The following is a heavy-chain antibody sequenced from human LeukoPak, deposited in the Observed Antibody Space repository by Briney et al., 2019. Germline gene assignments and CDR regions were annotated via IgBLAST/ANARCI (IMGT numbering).Heavy chain of an antibody. V-gene: IGHV3-43*02. D-gene: IGHD1-14*01. CDR1: GFTFDDYA. J-gene: IGHJ3*02. CDR3: AKILNPHAFDI. CDR2: VTANGGGT. Sequence: GGSLRPSCAASGFTFDDYAMHWVRQAPGKGPEWVSYVTANGGGTYYADSVKGRFVISRDNSKNSLYLQMNILRPEDTALYYCAKILNPHAFDIWGQGTMVTVSS.